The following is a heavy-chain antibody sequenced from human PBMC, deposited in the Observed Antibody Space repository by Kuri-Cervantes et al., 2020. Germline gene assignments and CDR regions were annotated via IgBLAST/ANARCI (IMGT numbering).Heavy chain of an antibody. CDR3: ARDVSREIVVVVAATPGFDY. D-gene: IGHD2-15*01. V-gene: IGHV4-38-2*02. J-gene: IGHJ4*02. CDR1: GYSISSGYY. CDR2: IYHSGGT. Sequence: ESLKISCAVSGYSISSGYYWGWIRQPPGKGLEWIGSIYHSGGTYYNPSLKSRVTISVDTSKNQFSLKLSSVTAADTAVYYCARDVSREIVVVVAATPGFDYWGQGTLVTVSS.